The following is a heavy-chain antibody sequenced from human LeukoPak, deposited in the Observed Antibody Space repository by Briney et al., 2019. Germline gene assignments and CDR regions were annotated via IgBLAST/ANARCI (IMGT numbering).Heavy chain of an antibody. V-gene: IGHV3-53*01. J-gene: IGHJ4*02. Sequence: GGSLRLSCAASGFTVSSIDMSWVRQAPGKGLEWVSVIYSSGTTYYADSVKGRFTISRDNSKNTLYLQMNSLRAEDTAVYYCARISSGYYFIDYWGQGTLVTVSS. CDR2: IYSSGTT. CDR1: GFTVSSID. D-gene: IGHD3-22*01. CDR3: ARISSGYYFIDY.